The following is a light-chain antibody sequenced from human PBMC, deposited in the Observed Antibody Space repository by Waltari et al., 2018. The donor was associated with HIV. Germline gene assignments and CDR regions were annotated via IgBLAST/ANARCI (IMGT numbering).Light chain of an antibody. CDR1: QSITSW. CDR3: QQYYSYPWT. J-gene: IGKJ1*01. Sequence: DIQMTQSPSTLSASVGDRVTITCRASQSITSWLAWYQQKPGKAPNLLIYKASSLQSGVPSRFSDSGSGTEFTLTISSLQPDDFATYYCQQYYSYPWTFGQGTKMEVK. CDR2: KAS. V-gene: IGKV1-5*03.